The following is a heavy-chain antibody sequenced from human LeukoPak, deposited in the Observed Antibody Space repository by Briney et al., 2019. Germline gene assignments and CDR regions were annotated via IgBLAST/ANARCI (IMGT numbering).Heavy chain of an antibody. CDR2: IYSGGST. CDR1: GFTVSSNY. Sequence: PGGSLRLSCAASGFTVSSNYMSWVRQAPGKGLECVSVIYSGGSTYYADYVKGRFTISRDNSKNTLYLQMNSLRAEDTAVYYCARVDTARVNYGMDVWGQGTTVTVSS. CDR3: ARVDTARVNYGMDV. D-gene: IGHD5-18*01. V-gene: IGHV3-66*02. J-gene: IGHJ6*02.